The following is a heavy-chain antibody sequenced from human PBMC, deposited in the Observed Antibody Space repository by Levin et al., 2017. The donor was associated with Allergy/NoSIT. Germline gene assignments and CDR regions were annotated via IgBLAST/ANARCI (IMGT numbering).Heavy chain of an antibody. CDR2: IGPSGSGA. D-gene: IGHD2-2*01. V-gene: IGHV3-23*01. J-gene: IGHJ4*02. CDR3: AKVLVPATVWGSGGFDF. CDR1: GFTFSTFA. Sequence: PGGSLRLSCAASGFTFSTFAMTWVRQAPGKGLEWVSVIGPSGSGAYYADSVKGRYIVSRDNSRNTLFLQMKSLRDEDTAVYYCAKVLVPATVWGSGGFDFWGQGTLVTVSS.